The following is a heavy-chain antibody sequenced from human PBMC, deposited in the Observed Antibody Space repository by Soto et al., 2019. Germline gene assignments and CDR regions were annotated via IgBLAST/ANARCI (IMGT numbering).Heavy chain of an antibody. CDR3: ARVGTMTTGKKRKGNRPNDY. V-gene: IGHV4-31*03. CDR2: IYYSGST. Sequence: PSETLSLTGTLSGGSISSGGYYWSWIRQHPGKGLEWIGYIYYSGSTYYNPSLKSRVTISVDTSKNQSSLKRSSVTAADTAVYYCARVGTMTTGKKRKGNRPNDYWGQGTLVTVSS. J-gene: IGHJ4*02. D-gene: IGHD3-22*01. CDR1: GGSISSGGYY.